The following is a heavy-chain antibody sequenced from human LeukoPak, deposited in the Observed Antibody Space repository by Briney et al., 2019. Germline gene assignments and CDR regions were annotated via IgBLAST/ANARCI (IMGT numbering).Heavy chain of an antibody. CDR3: ARESLLRDAFDI. D-gene: IGHD3-22*01. CDR2: ISSSGSTI. V-gene: IGHV3-48*03. CDR1: GFTFSSYE. Sequence: GGSLRLSCAASGFTFSSYEMNWVRQAPGKGLEWVSYISSSGSTIYYADSVKGRFTISRDNAKNALYLQMNSLRAEDTAVYYCARESLLRDAFDIWGQGTMVTVSS. J-gene: IGHJ3*02.